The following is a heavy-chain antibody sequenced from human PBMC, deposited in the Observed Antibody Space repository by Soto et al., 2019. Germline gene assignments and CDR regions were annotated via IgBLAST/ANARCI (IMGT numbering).Heavy chain of an antibody. CDR3: AAAKYPQLHPYYSGMDV. CDR1: GGSISSYC. J-gene: IGHJ6*02. Sequence: QVQLQESGPGLVKPSETLSLTCTVSGGSISSYCWSWIRQSPGQGLEWIGYIHYSGSTNSNPSLKTRVSIAVDTSRNQVSLKLSSVTAADSAVYFCAAAKYPQLHPYYSGMDVWGQGTTVTVSS. D-gene: IGHD2-2*01. CDR2: IHYSGST. V-gene: IGHV4-59*01.